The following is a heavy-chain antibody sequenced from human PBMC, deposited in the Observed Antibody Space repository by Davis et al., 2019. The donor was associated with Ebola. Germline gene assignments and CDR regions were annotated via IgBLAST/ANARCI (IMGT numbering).Heavy chain of an antibody. J-gene: IGHJ2*01. CDR1: GFTFSSYW. Sequence: GGSLRLSCAASGFTFSSYWMSWVRQAPGKGLEWVANIKQDGSEKYYVDSVKGRFTISRDNAKNSLYLQMNSLGAEDTAVYYCARDSGKQLVGWYFDLWGRGTLVTVSS. CDR2: IKQDGSEK. CDR3: ARDSGKQLVGWYFDL. V-gene: IGHV3-7*03. D-gene: IGHD6-6*01.